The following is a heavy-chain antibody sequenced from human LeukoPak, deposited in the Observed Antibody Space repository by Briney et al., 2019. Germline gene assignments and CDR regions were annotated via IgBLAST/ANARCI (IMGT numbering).Heavy chain of an antibody. CDR1: GFTFSTYA. Sequence: GGSLRLSCAASGFTFSTYAMSWVRQAPGKGLEWVSYISFSSSTIHYADSVKGRFTISRDNAKNSLYLQMNSLRDEDTAVYYCATKMATKGSFEYWGQGTLVTVSS. CDR2: ISFSSSTI. V-gene: IGHV3-48*02. D-gene: IGHD5-24*01. J-gene: IGHJ4*02. CDR3: ATKMATKGSFEY.